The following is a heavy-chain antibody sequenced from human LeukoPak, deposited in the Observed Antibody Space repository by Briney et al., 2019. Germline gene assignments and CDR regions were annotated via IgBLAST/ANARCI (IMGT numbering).Heavy chain of an antibody. CDR1: GFTFDDYA. D-gene: IGHD3-10*01. CDR3: AKGRFGVDNYFDY. J-gene: IGHJ4*02. CDR2: ISWNSGSI. Sequence: SGGSLRLSCAASGFTFDDYAMHWVRQAPGKGLEWASGISWNSGSIGYADSVKGRFTISRDNAKNSLYLQMNSLRAEDTALYYCAKGRFGVDNYFDYWGQGTLVTVSS. V-gene: IGHV3-9*01.